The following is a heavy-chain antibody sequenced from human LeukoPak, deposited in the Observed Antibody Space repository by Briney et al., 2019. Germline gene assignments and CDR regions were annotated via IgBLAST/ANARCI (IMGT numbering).Heavy chain of an antibody. CDR1: GFTFSSYA. J-gene: IGHJ4*02. Sequence: GGSLRLSCAASGFTFSSYAMSWVRQAPGKGLDWVSTISGSGDSTNYADSVKGRFSISRDNSKNTLCLQMNSLRAEDTAVYFCAKDPSGSYKRYDYWGQGSLVTVSS. CDR2: ISGSGDST. CDR3: AKDPSGSYKRYDY. D-gene: IGHD1-26*01. V-gene: IGHV3-23*01.